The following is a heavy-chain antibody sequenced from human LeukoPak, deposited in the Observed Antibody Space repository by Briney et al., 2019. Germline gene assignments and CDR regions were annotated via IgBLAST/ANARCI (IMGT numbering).Heavy chain of an antibody. V-gene: IGHV3-7*03. CDR1: GFTFSTYW. Sequence: GGSVRLSCAASGFTFSTYWMTWVRQAPGKGLEWVANIKQDGSEKYYVDSVKGRFTISRDNAKNSLYLQMSSLRAEDTAMYYCVSGRGWTSDYWGQGTLVTVSS. J-gene: IGHJ4*02. D-gene: IGHD6-19*01. CDR2: IKQDGSEK. CDR3: VSGRGWTSDY.